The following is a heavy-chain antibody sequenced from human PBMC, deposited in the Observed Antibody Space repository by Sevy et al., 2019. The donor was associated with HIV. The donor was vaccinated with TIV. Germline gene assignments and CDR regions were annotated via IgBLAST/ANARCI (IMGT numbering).Heavy chain of an antibody. D-gene: IGHD3-9*01. Sequence: GGSLRLSCAVSGIIFTTSGMHWVRQAPGKGLEWVAVISYDGRNKFYGYSMKGRFTISRDNSKNILYLQMNSLRAEDTAVYYCAKDFTGYNGMDVWGQGTMVTVSS. V-gene: IGHV3-30*18. CDR3: AKDFTGYNGMDV. J-gene: IGHJ6*02. CDR1: GIIFTTSG. CDR2: ISYDGRNK.